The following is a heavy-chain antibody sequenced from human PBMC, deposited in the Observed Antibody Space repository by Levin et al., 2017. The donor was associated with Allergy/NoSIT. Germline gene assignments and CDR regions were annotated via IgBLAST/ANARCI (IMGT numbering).Heavy chain of an antibody. CDR1: GFTFDDYA. Sequence: LSLTCAASGFTFDDYAMHWVRQAPGKGLEWVSGISWNSGSIGYADSVKGRFTISRDNAKNSLYLQMNSLRAEDTALYYCAKVRRPSSSWYYFDYWGQGTLVTVSS. CDR2: ISWNSGSI. J-gene: IGHJ4*02. CDR3: AKVRRPSSSWYYFDY. V-gene: IGHV3-9*01. D-gene: IGHD6-13*01.